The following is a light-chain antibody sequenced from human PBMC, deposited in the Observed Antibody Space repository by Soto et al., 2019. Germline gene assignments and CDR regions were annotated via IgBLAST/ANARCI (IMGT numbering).Light chain of an antibody. CDR3: QQYGRLPPYT. CDR2: GAS. CDR1: QSVGSN. V-gene: IGKV3-15*01. J-gene: IGKJ2*01. Sequence: EIVMTQSPATLSVSPGERATLSCRASQSVGSNLAWYLQKPGQAPRLLIYGASTRATGIPARFSGSGSGTEFTLTVSSLQSEDFAVYYCQQYGRLPPYTFGQGTKLEIK.